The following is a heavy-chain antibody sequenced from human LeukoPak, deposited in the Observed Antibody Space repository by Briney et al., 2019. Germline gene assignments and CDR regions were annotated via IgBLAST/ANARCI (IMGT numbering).Heavy chain of an antibody. J-gene: IGHJ4*02. Sequence: GGSLRLSCAASGFTFSDYYMSWIRQAPGKGLEWISYISSSGSTIYYADSVKGRFTISRDNARNSLYLQMNSLRAEDTAVYYCARERAIASLRPYHFDYWGQGTLVTVSS. V-gene: IGHV3-11*01. D-gene: IGHD6-6*01. CDR2: ISSSGSTI. CDR1: GFTFSDYY. CDR3: ARERAIASLRPYHFDY.